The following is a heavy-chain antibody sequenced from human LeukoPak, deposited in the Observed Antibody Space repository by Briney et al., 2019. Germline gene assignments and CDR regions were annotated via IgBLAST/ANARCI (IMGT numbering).Heavy chain of an antibody. CDR3: TRDGSRGDYFDY. J-gene: IGHJ4*02. CDR1: GFTFGDYA. D-gene: IGHD2-15*01. CDR2: IRSKVYGGTT. V-gene: IGHV3-49*03. Sequence: GGSLRLSCTASGFTFGDYAMSWFRQAPGKGLEWVGFIRSKVYGGTTEYAASVKGRFTISRDDSKSIAYLQMNSLKTEDTAVYYRTRDGSRGDYFDYWGQGTLVTVSS.